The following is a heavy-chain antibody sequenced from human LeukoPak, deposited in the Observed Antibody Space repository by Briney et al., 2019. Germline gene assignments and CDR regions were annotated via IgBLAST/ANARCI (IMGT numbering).Heavy chain of an antibody. V-gene: IGHV4-38-2*01. CDR1: GFTFSSYD. D-gene: IGHD3-22*01. Sequence: PGGSLRLSCAASGFTFSSYDMSWIRQSPGKGLEWIGSIYHSGSTYYNPSLKSRVTISMDTTKNQFSLKLTSVTAADTAVYYCAGKYYYDSSGYFYVDWWGQGTPVTVSS. J-gene: IGHJ4*02. CDR3: AGKYYYDSSGYFYVDW. CDR2: IYHSGST.